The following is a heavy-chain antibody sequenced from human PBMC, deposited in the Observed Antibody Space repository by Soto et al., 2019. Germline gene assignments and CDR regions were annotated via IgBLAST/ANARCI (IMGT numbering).Heavy chain of an antibody. V-gene: IGHV4-4*02. CDR1: GDSISSTHW. D-gene: IGHD3-10*01. CDR3: ARVPPRRGYGMDV. Sequence: SGTLSLTCVVSGDSISSTHWWTWVRQTPGKGLEWIGEIYHTGSTKYNPSLKNRVTISVDKSNNEFSLNLKSVTAADTAVYYCARVPPRRGYGMDVWGQGTTVTVSS. CDR2: IYHTGST. J-gene: IGHJ6*02.